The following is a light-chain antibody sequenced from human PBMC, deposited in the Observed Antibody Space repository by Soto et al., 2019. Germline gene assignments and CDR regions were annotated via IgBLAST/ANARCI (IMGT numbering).Light chain of an antibody. CDR3: QQYGGTPQT. Sequence: EIVLTQSPGTLSLSPGERATLYCRASQSVSSGYLAWYQQKPGQAPRLLIYAASSRAAGIPDRFSGSGSGTDFTLTISRLEPEDFAVYYCQQYGGTPQTFGQGTKVDIK. CDR1: QSVSSGY. CDR2: AAS. J-gene: IGKJ1*01. V-gene: IGKV3-20*01.